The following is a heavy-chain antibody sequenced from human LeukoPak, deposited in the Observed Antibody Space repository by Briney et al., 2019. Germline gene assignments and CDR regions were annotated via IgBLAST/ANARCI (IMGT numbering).Heavy chain of an antibody. CDR1: GYTFTSYG. CDR2: ISAYNGNT. CDR3: AREGGSGSYSGWYYYYYYMDV. Sequence: ASVKVSCKASGYTFTSYGISWVRQAPGQELEWMGWISAYNGNTNYAQKLQGRVTMTTDTSTSTAYMELRSLRSDDTAVYYCAREGGSGSYSGWYYYYYYMDVWGKGTTVTVSS. J-gene: IGHJ6*03. D-gene: IGHD3-10*01. V-gene: IGHV1-18*01.